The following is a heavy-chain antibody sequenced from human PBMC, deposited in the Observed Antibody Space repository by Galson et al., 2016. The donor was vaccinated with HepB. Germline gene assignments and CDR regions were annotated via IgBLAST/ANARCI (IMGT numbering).Heavy chain of an antibody. CDR3: ARDRRAAAGQLFDF. D-gene: IGHD6-13*01. Sequence: SVKVSCKASGYTFTSYGISWVRQAPGQGLEWMGWISAYNGNTNYAQKLQGRVTMTTDTSTSTAYMELSSLRSEDTAMYYCARDRRAAAGQLFDFWGQGTLVTVSS. CDR2: ISAYNGNT. J-gene: IGHJ4*02. V-gene: IGHV1-18*01. CDR1: GYTFTSYG.